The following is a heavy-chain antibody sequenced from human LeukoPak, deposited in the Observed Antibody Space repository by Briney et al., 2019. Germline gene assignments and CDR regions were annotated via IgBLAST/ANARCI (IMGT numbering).Heavy chain of an antibody. D-gene: IGHD6-13*01. Sequence: PSETLSLTCTDSGGSISIYYWSWIRQPAGKGLEWIGRIYTSGSTNYTPSLKRRVTMSVDTSKNQFSLKLSSVTAADTAVYYCARRPAAGNDYWGQGTLVTVSS. J-gene: IGHJ4*02. V-gene: IGHV4-4*07. CDR3: ARRPAAGNDY. CDR2: IYTSGST. CDR1: GGSISIYY.